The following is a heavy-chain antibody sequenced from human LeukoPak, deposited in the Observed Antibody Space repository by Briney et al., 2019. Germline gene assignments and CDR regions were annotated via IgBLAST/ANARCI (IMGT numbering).Heavy chain of an antibody. CDR2: INPGGGST. V-gene: IGHV1-46*01. CDR3: ARDTYSGSYLLSYYFDY. Sequence: ASVKVSCKASGYTFTSYYIHWVRQAPGQGLEWMGIINPGGGSTSYEQKFQGRVTMTRDTSTRTVYMELSSLRSEDTAVYYCARDTYSGSYLLSYYFDYWGQGTLVIVSS. D-gene: IGHD1-26*01. CDR1: GYTFTSYY. J-gene: IGHJ4*02.